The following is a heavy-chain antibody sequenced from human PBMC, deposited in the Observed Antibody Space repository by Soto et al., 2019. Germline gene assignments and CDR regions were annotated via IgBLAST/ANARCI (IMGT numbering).Heavy chain of an antibody. Sequence: QVQLVESGGGVVQPGRSLRLSCAASGFTFSSYGMHWVRQAPGKGLEWVAVISYDGSNKYYADSVKGRFTISRDNSKNTLYLQMNSLRAEDTAVYYCAKVSVGIALAGIDYWGQGTLVTVSS. J-gene: IGHJ4*02. V-gene: IGHV3-30*18. CDR2: ISYDGSNK. D-gene: IGHD6-19*01. CDR1: GFTFSSYG. CDR3: AKVSVGIALAGIDY.